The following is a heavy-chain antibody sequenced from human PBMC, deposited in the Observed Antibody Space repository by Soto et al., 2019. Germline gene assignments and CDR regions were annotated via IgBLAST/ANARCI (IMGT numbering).Heavy chain of an antibody. J-gene: IGHJ5*02. Sequence: PGGSLRLSCAASGFTFSSYSMNWVRQAPGKGLEWVSSISSSSSYIYYADSVKGRFTISRDNAKNSLYLQMNSLRAEDTAVYYCARAGSLWFGVKFDPWGQGTLVTVSS. CDR1: GFTFSSYS. D-gene: IGHD3-10*01. CDR2: ISSSSSYI. V-gene: IGHV3-21*01. CDR3: ARAGSLWFGVKFDP.